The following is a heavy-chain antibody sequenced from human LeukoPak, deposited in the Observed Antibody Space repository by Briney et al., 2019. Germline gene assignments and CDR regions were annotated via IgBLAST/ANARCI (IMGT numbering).Heavy chain of an antibody. CDR1: GGSISSYY. V-gene: IGHV4-59*01. Sequence: SETLSLTCTVSGGSISSYYWNWIRQPPGKGLEWIGYIYYSGSTNYNPSLKSRVTISVDTSKNQFSLKLSSVTAADTAVYYCARGAGSSGYYSIFYFDYWGQGTLVTVSS. D-gene: IGHD3-22*01. J-gene: IGHJ4*02. CDR3: ARGAGSSGYYSIFYFDY. CDR2: IYYSGST.